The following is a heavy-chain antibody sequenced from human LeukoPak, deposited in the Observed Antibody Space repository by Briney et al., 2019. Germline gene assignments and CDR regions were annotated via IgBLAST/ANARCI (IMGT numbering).Heavy chain of an antibody. CDR2: ISSSSSYI. CDR1: LFTFSSYS. D-gene: IGHD6-13*01. J-gene: IGHJ4*02. Sequence: PGGSLRLSCAPSLFTFSSYSMNWVRQAPGKGLEWVSSISSSSSYIYYADSVKGRFTISRDNAKNSLYLQMNSLRAEDTVVYYCARAFGEQQLVYFDYWGQGTLVTVSS. V-gene: IGHV3-21*01. CDR3: ARAFGEQQLVYFDY.